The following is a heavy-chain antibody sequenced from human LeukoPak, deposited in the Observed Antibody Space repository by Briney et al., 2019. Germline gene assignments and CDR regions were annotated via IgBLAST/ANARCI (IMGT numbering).Heavy chain of an antibody. Sequence: ASVEVSCKASGGTFNSYSISWVRQAPGQALEWMGGIIPIFGTANYAQKFQGRVTITADESTSTAYMELSSLRSEDTAVYYCAGAQQLWSQTFDYWGQGTLVTVSS. V-gene: IGHV1-69*01. CDR2: IIPIFGTA. J-gene: IGHJ4*02. CDR1: GGTFNSYS. D-gene: IGHD5-18*01. CDR3: AGAQQLWSQTFDY.